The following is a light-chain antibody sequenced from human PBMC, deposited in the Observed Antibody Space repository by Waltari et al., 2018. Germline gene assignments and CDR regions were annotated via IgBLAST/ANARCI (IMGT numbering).Light chain of an antibody. CDR2: GAS. Sequence: EIVLPQSPGTLSLSPGERATLSCRASQSARRTLARYQQKPGQAPRLLIYGASTRATGIPERFSGGGSGTDFSLTISRLEPEDFAVYYCQHYVSLPATFGQGTKVEIK. J-gene: IGKJ1*01. CDR1: QSARRT. CDR3: QHYVSLPAT. V-gene: IGKV3-20*01.